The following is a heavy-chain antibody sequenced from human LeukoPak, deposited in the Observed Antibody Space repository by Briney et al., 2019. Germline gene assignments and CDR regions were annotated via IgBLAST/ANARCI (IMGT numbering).Heavy chain of an antibody. V-gene: IGHV3-23*01. Sequence: GGSLRLSCAASGFTFSSYAMSWVRQAPGKGLEWVSGISGSGGSTYYADSVKGRFTISRDNSKNTLYLQMDSLRAEDTAVYYCAKWWGYYGSGSYYNPVAPFDYWGQGTLVTVSS. D-gene: IGHD3-10*01. CDR2: ISGSGGST. CDR3: AKWWGYYGSGSYYNPVAPFDY. CDR1: GFTFSSYA. J-gene: IGHJ4*02.